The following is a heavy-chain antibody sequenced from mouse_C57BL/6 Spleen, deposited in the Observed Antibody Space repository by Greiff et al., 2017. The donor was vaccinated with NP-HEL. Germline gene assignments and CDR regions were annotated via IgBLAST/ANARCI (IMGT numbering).Heavy chain of an antibody. Sequence: VQLKQSGPELVKPGASVKISCKASGYSFTGYYMNWVKQSPEKSLEWIGEINPSTGGTTYNQKFKAKATLTVDKSSSTAYMQLKSLTSEDSAVYYCARHYGSSYAMDYWGQGTSVTVSS. CDR1: GYSFTGYY. J-gene: IGHJ4*01. D-gene: IGHD1-1*01. V-gene: IGHV1-42*01. CDR2: INPSTGGT. CDR3: ARHYGSSYAMDY.